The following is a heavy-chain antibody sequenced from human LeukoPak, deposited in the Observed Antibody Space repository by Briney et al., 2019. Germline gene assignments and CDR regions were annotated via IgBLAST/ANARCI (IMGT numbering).Heavy chain of an antibody. J-gene: IGHJ5*02. V-gene: IGHV4-39*01. CDR3: ARHHTSSGWYPNWFDP. Sequence: SETLSLTCTVSGGSISSSSYYWGWIRQPPGKGLEWIGSIYYSGSTYYNPSLKSRVTISVDTSKNQFSLKLSSVTAADTAVYYCARHHTSSGWYPNWFDPWGQGTLVTVSP. D-gene: IGHD6-19*01. CDR1: GGSISSSSYY. CDR2: IYYSGST.